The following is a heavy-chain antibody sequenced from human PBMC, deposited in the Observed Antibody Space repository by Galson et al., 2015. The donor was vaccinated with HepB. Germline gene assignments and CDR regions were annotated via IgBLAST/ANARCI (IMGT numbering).Heavy chain of an antibody. D-gene: IGHD3-3*01. CDR1: GSPFSSYN. J-gene: IGHJ5*02. V-gene: IGHV3-48*03. CDR3: ARDSRATFGEPNWFDP. Sequence: LRLSCSASGSPFSSYNMNWVRQAPGKGLDWISYISATGTTIDYADSVKGRFTISRDNDKNSVYLQMNSLRVEDTAVYHCARDSRATFGEPNWFDPWGQGTLVIVSS. CDR2: ISATGTTI.